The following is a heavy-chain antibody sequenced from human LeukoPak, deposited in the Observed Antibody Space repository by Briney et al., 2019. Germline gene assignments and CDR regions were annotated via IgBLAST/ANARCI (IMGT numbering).Heavy chain of an antibody. CDR2: IYYSGST. CDR1: GGSISSYY. J-gene: IGHJ4*02. CDR3: ARRDYGSGSYFDY. V-gene: IGHV4-59*08. Sequence: SETLSLTCTVSGGSISSYYWSWIRQPPGKGLEWIGYIYYSGSTNYNPSLKSRVTISVDTSKNQFSLKLSSVTAADTAVYYCARRDYGSGSYFDYWGQGTLVTVSS. D-gene: IGHD3-10*01.